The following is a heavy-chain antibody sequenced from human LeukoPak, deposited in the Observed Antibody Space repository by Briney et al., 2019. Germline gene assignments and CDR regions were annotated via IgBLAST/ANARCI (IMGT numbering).Heavy chain of an antibody. V-gene: IGHV4-4*09. D-gene: IGHD6-13*01. J-gene: IGHJ4*02. CDR1: GGSISSYY. CDR2: IYTRGNT. CDR3: ARLAAAGLYFDY. Sequence: PSETLSLTCTASGGSISSYYWSWIRQPPGMGLEWIGDIYTRGNTNYNPSLKSRVTISEDTSKNQFSLRLSSVTAADTAVYFCARLAAAGLYFDYWGQGTLVTVSS.